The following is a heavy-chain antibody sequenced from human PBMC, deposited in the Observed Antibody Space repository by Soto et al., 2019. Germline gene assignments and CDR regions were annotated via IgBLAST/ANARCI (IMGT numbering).Heavy chain of an antibody. Sequence: GGSLSLSCAASGFTFSSYAMSWVRQAPGKGLEWVSAISGSGGSTYYADSVKGRFTISRDNSKNTLYLQMNSLRAEDTAVYYCAKDHKAVVRVISSDYWGQGTLVTVSS. CDR1: GFTFSSYA. CDR3: AKDHKAVVRVISSDY. D-gene: IGHD3-16*02. V-gene: IGHV3-23*01. CDR2: ISGSGGST. J-gene: IGHJ4*02.